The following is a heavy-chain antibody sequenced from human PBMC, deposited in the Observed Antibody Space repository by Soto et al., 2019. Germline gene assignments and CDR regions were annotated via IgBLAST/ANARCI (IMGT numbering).Heavy chain of an antibody. J-gene: IGHJ3*02. CDR3: VIALRYYYDSSGSIDAFDI. D-gene: IGHD3-22*01. V-gene: IGHV4-59*01. CDR1: GGSISSYY. CDR2: IYYSGST. Sequence: PSETLSLTCTVSGGSISSYYWSWIRQPPGKGLEWIGYIYYSGSTNYNPSLKSRVTISVDTSKNQFSLKLSSVTAADTAVYYCVIALRYYYDSSGSIDAFDIWGQGTMVTVSS.